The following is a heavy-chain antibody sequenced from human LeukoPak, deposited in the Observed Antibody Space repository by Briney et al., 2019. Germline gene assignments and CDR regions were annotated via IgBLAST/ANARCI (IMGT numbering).Heavy chain of an antibody. D-gene: IGHD6-6*01. CDR3: AKDDRSSSSPSNWFDP. CDR2: IRGSGGST. Sequence: GGSLRLSCAASGFTFSSYAMSWVRQAPGKGLEWVSAIRGSGGSTYYADSVKGRFTISRDNSKNTLYLQMNSLRAEDTAVYYCAKDDRSSSSPSNWFDPWGQGTLVTVSS. J-gene: IGHJ5*02. CDR1: GFTFSSYA. V-gene: IGHV3-23*01.